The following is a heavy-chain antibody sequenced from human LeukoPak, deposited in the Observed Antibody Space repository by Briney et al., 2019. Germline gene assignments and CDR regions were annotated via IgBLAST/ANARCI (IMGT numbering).Heavy chain of an antibody. J-gene: IGHJ5*02. CDR2: IHPGEYER. V-gene: IGHV5-51*01. CDR3: ARRTDSGWKWFDP. CDR1: GYRFTSYW. Sequence: GDSLKISCKASGYRFTSYWIGWVRQVPGKGLEWMGAIHPGEYERRYSPSFEGQVTISADKSISTAYMQWSSLKASDTAMYYCARRTDSGWKWFDPWGQGTLVTVSS. D-gene: IGHD6-25*01.